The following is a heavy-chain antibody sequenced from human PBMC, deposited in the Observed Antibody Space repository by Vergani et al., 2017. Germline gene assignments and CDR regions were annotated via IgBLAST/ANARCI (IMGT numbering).Heavy chain of an antibody. CDR1: GFTFSSYA. D-gene: IGHD6-13*01. V-gene: IGHV3-23*01. J-gene: IGHJ1*01. CDR3: ANIFESSSWYLEYFQH. CDR2: IRGSGGST. Sequence: EVQLLESGGGLVQPGGSLRLSCAASGFTFSSYAMSWVRQAPGKGLEWVSAIRGSGGSTYYADSVKGRFTISRDNSKNTLYLQMNSLRAEDTAVYYCANIFESSSWYLEYFQHWGQGTLVTVSS.